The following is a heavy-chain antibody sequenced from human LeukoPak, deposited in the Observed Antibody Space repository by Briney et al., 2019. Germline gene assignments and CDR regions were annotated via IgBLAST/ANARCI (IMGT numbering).Heavy chain of an antibody. J-gene: IGHJ4*02. CDR2: IIPIFGTA. V-gene: IGHV1-69*13. CDR1: GGTFSRYA. Sequence: SVKVSCKASGGTFSRYAISWVRQARGQGNEWMGGIIPIFGTANYAQKFQGRVTITADESTSTAYTELSSLRSEDTAVYYCARGSGYCSSTSCYLWDYWGQGTLVTVSS. CDR3: ARGSGYCSSTSCYLWDY. D-gene: IGHD2-2*03.